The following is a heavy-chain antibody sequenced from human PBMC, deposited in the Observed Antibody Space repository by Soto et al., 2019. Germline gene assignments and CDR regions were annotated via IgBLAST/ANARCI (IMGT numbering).Heavy chain of an antibody. V-gene: IGHV1-69*13. CDR1: GGTFSSYA. CDR3: ARYLPPVYGGNRNDYYDGMDV. Sequence: ASVKVSCKASGGTFSSYAISWVRQAPGQGLEWMGGIIPIFGTANYAQKFQGGVTITADESTSTAYMELSSLRSEDTAVYYCARYLPPVYGGNRNDYYDGMDVWSQGNTVTVSS. D-gene: IGHD4-17*01. J-gene: IGHJ6*02. CDR2: IIPIFGTA.